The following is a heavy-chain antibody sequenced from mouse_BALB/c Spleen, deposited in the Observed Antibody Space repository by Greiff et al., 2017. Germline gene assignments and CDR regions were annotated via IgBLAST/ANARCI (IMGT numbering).Heavy chain of an antibody. CDR3: ARSAYYYGYYYAMDY. Sequence: EVQRVESGGGLVQPGGSRKLSCAASGFTFSSFGMHWVRQAPEKGLEWVAYISSGSSTIYYADTVKGRFTISRDNPKNTLFLQMTSLRSEDTAMYYCARSAYYYGYYYAMDYWGQGTSVTVSS. D-gene: IGHD1-1*01. V-gene: IGHV5-17*02. J-gene: IGHJ4*01. CDR2: ISSGSSTI. CDR1: GFTFSSFG.